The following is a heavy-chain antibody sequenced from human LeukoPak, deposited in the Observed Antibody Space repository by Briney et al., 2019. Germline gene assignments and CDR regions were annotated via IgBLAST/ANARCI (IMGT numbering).Heavy chain of an antibody. J-gene: IGHJ5*02. D-gene: IGHD3-10*01. V-gene: IGHV3-23*01. CDR1: GFTFSTYA. Sequence: GGSPRLSCAASGFTFSTYAMSWVRQAPGKGLEWVSGISGSGGSTYYADSVKGRFTISRDNSKNTLYLQMSSLRAEDTAIYYCAKELGITSWGQGTLVPVSS. CDR3: AKELGITS. CDR2: ISGSGGST.